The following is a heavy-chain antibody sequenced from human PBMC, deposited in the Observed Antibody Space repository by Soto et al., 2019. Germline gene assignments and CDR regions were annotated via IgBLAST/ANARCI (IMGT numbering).Heavy chain of an antibody. CDR3: AKDINPATMIVVVIYY. V-gene: IGHV3-23*01. CDR2: ISGSGGST. J-gene: IGHJ4*02. Sequence: PWGSLSLSCAASGFTFISYAMSWVRQAPGKGLEWVSAISGSGGSTYYADSVKGRFTISRDNSKNTLYLQMNSLRAEDTAVYYCAKDINPATMIVVVIYYWGQGTLVTVSS. D-gene: IGHD3-22*01. CDR1: GFTFISYA.